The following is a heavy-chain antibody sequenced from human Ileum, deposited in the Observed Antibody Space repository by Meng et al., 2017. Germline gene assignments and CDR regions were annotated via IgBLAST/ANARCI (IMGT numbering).Heavy chain of an antibody. J-gene: IGHJ1*01. V-gene: IGHV3-74*01. CDR2: VSTDGTIT. D-gene: IGHD3-16*01. CDR1: GFTFSSHW. Sequence: GESLKISCAASGFTFSSHWMHWVRQAPGKGLVWLSRVSTDGTITNYADSVKGRFTISRDNAKDTVFLEMNSLRVEDTAVYYCASDRITDCGQGTLVTVSS. CDR3: ASDRITD.